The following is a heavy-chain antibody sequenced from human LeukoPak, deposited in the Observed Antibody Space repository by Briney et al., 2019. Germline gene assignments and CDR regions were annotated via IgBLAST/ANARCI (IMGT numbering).Heavy chain of an antibody. D-gene: IGHD4-4*01. J-gene: IGHJ4*02. CDR3: AREAFHDYSNYFDY. Sequence: PGGSLRLSCTASGFNFRNAWMCWVRQAPGKGLEWVSVIYSGGSTYYADSVKGRFTISRDNSKNTLYLQMNSLRAEDTAVYYCAREAFHDYSNYFDYWGQGTLVTVSS. CDR1: GFNFRNAW. CDR2: IYSGGST. V-gene: IGHV3-66*01.